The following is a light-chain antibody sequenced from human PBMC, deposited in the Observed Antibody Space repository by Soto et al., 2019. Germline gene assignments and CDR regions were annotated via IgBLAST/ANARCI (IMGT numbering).Light chain of an antibody. V-gene: IGKV3-11*01. CDR1: QSVNSY. CDR2: DTF. CDR3: QHRTSLYT. Sequence: EIVLTQSPATLSLSPGERATLSCTASQSVNSYLAWYQHRPGQAPRLLIYDTFNRATGVPARFSGSGSGTDFTLTISSLEPEDFAVYYCQHRTSLYTFGQGTKVETK. J-gene: IGKJ2*01.